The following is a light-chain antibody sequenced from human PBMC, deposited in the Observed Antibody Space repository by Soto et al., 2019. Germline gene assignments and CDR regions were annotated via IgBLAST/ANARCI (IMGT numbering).Light chain of an antibody. V-gene: IGKV3-15*01. CDR3: QHYDSWLVWT. CDR2: GPS. J-gene: IGKJ1*01. CDR1: QSVSSN. Sequence: IVLTQSPATLSVSPGDTATLSCRANQSVSSNLAWYQQKPGQAPRLLIYGPSTRATAISARFSGSGSGTEFTLNITSLWSEDIAVDLCQHYDSWLVWTFVQGTKVEL.